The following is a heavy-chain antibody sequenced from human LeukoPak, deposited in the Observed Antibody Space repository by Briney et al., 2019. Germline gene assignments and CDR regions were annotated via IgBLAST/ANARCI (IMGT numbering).Heavy chain of an antibody. CDR3: ARSSSDWYPDFDY. Sequence: GASVKVSCKASGYTFTSYAMHWVRQAPGQRLEWVGWINAGNGNTKYSQEFQGRVTITRDTSASTAYMELSSLRSEDMAVYYCARSSSDWYPDFDYWGRGTLVTVSS. CDR1: GYTFTSYA. D-gene: IGHD6-19*01. V-gene: IGHV1-3*03. CDR2: INAGNGNT. J-gene: IGHJ4*02.